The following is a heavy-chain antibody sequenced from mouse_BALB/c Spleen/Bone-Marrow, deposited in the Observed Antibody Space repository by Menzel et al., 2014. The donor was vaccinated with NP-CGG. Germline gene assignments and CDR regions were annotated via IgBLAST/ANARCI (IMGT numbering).Heavy chain of an antibody. CDR2: IDPANGNT. Sequence: QQQSGAELVKPGASVKLSCTASGFNIKDTYMHWVKQRPEQGLEWIGRIDPANGNTKYDPKFQGKATITADTSSNTAYLQLSSLTSEDTAVYYCAMITTGAWFAYWGQGTLVTVSA. D-gene: IGHD2-4*01. CDR1: GFNIKDTY. CDR3: AMITTGAWFAY. V-gene: IGHV14-3*02. J-gene: IGHJ3*01.